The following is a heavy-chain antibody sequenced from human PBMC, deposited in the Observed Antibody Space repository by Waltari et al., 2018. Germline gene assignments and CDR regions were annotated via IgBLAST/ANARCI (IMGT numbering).Heavy chain of an antibody. D-gene: IGHD3-3*01. CDR3: ARGPRDYDFWSAYDAFDI. V-gene: IGHV4-4*07. Sequence: QVQLQESGPGLVKPSETLSLTCTVSGGSISRYYWSWIRQPAGKGLEWIGRIYTSGSTNYNPSLKSRVTMSVDTSKNQFSLKLSSVTAADTAVYYCARGPRDYDFWSAYDAFDIWGQGTMVTVSS. CDR1: GGSISRYY. CDR2: IYTSGST. J-gene: IGHJ3*02.